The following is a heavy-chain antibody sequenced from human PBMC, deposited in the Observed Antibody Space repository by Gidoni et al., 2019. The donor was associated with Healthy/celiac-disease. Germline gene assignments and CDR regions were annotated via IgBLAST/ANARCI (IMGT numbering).Heavy chain of an antibody. J-gene: IGHJ1*01. V-gene: IGHV1-69*02. CDR1: GGTFSSDT. CDR2: IIPILGIA. CDR3: ARVSHDSSGLAIEYFQH. D-gene: IGHD3-22*01. Sequence: QVQLVQYGAEVKTPGASVKVSCTASGGTFSSDTISWVRQAPGQGLEWMGRIIPILGIANYAQKFQGRVTITADKSTSTAYMELSSLRSEDTAVYYCARVSHDSSGLAIEYFQHWGQGTLVTVSS.